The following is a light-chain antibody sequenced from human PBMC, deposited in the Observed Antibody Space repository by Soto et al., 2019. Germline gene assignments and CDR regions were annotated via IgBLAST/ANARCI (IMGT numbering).Light chain of an antibody. V-gene: IGLV3-21*04. Sequence: SYELTQPPSVSVAPGKTARITCGGNNIGSKSVHWYQQKPGQAPVLVIYYDSDRPSGIPERFSGSNSGNTATLTISRVEAGDEADYFCHVWDSNSDHVVFGGGTKLTVL. CDR2: YDS. CDR3: HVWDSNSDHVV. J-gene: IGLJ2*01. CDR1: NIGSKS.